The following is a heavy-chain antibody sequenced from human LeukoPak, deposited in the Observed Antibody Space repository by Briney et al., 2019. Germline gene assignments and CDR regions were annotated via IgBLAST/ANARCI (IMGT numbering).Heavy chain of an antibody. J-gene: IGHJ3*02. D-gene: IGHD1-26*01. CDR2: IYYSGSN. V-gene: IGHV4-39*01. Sequence: SETLSLTCTVSGGSISSSSYYWGWIRQPPGKGLEWIGSIYYSGSNYYNPSLKSLVTISVDTSKNQFSLKLSSVTAADTAVYYCARPKTIVGATSAFDIWGQGTMVTVSS. CDR1: GGSISSSSYY. CDR3: ARPKTIVGATSAFDI.